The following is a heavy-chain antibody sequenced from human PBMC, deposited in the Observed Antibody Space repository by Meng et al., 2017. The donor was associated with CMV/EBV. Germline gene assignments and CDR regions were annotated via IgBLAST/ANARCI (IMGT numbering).Heavy chain of an antibody. CDR1: GFIFSDHY. J-gene: IGHJ4*02. CDR3: TTAHNGNRPTFDY. V-gene: IGHV3-72*01. D-gene: IGHD2-8*01. CDR2: TRNKANSYTT. Sequence: GGSLRLSCAASGFIFSDHYMDWVRQAPGKGLGWVGRTRNKANSYTTEYAASVKGRFTISRDDSKSSLYLQMNSLKTEDTAVYYCTTAHNGNRPTFDYWGQGTLVTVSS.